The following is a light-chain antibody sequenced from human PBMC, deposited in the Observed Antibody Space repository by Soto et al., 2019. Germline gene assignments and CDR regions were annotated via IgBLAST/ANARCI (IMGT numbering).Light chain of an antibody. Sequence: DIQMTQSPSSVSASVGDRVTITCRASQDISSWLAWYQQKPGKAPKLLISAASSLQSGVPSRFSGSGSGTDFTFTISRLQPEDSATYFCQQANSCPPTFGGGTKVEIK. CDR1: QDISSW. CDR2: AAS. CDR3: QQANSCPPT. J-gene: IGKJ4*01. V-gene: IGKV1-12*01.